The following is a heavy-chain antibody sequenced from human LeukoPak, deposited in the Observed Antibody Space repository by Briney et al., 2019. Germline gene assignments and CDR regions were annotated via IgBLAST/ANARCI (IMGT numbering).Heavy chain of an antibody. CDR1: GFTFSSYE. Sequence: GGSLRLSCAASGFTFSSYEMNWVRQAPGKGLEWVSYISSSSSYIYYADSVKGRFTISRDNAKNSLYLQMNSLRAEDTAVYYCARVGSGSYYGDFDYWGQGTLVTVSS. V-gene: IGHV3-21*05. J-gene: IGHJ4*02. CDR2: ISSSSSYI. D-gene: IGHD1-26*01. CDR3: ARVGSGSYYGDFDY.